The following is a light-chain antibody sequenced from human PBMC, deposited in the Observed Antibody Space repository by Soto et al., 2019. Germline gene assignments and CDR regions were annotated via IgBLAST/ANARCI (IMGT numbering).Light chain of an antibody. CDR1: QSVSSSY. CDR3: QQRSNWPPEIT. Sequence: EIVLKQSPGTLSLSKGERATLSCRAGQSVSSSYLAWYQQKPGQAPRLLIYGAYSRATGIPDRFSGSGSGTDFTLTISRLEPEDFAVYYCQQRSNWPPEITFGQGTRLAVK. V-gene: IGKV3D-20*02. J-gene: IGKJ5*01. CDR2: GAY.